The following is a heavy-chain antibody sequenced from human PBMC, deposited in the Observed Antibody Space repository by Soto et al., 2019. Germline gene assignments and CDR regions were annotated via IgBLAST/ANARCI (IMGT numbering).Heavy chain of an antibody. V-gene: IGHV1-18*01. CDR2: ISPYNRNT. J-gene: IGHJ4*02. D-gene: IGHD3-10*01. Sequence: QVQLVQSGAEVKQPGASVKVSCKASGYPFSSIGISWVRQAPGQGLEWMGWISPYNRNTYYAQRLQGRVTRTTDTSTSRAYMELRSLSSDDTAVYFCARDLDGSGTYYTDYWGQGTLVTVSS. CDR1: GYPFSSIG. CDR3: ARDLDGSGTYYTDY.